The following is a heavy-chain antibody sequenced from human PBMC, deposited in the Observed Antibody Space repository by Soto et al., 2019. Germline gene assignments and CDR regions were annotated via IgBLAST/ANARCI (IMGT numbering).Heavy chain of an antibody. J-gene: IGHJ4*02. Sequence: EVQLVESGGGLVQPGGSLRLSCAASGFTFSSYEMNWVRQAPGKGLEWVSYISSSGSTIYYADSVKGRFTISRDNAKNSLYLQMNSLRAEDTAVYYCARDYDILTGSVLERLFDSWGQGTLGTVSS. CDR2: ISSSGSTI. V-gene: IGHV3-48*03. CDR1: GFTFSSYE. D-gene: IGHD3-9*01. CDR3: ARDYDILTGSVLERLFDS.